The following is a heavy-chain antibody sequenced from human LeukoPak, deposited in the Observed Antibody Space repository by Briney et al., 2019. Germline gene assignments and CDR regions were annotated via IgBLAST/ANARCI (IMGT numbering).Heavy chain of an antibody. J-gene: IGHJ4*02. CDR3: ASYGGDYVGGGYYFDY. V-gene: IGHV4-39*07. D-gene: IGHD4-17*01. CDR2: INHSGST. Sequence: SETLSLTCTVSGGSISSSSYYWGWIRQPPGKGLEWIGEINHSGSTNYNPSVKSRVTFSLDMSKNQFSLNLSSVTAADAAVYYCASYGGDYVGGGYYFDYWGQGTLVTVSS. CDR1: GGSISSSSYY.